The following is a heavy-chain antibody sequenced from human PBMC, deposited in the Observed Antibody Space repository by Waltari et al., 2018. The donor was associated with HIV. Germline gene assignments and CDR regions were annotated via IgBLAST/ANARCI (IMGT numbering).Heavy chain of an antibody. CDR1: GYTLTELS. Sequence: QVQLVQSGAEVKKPGASVKVSCKVSGYTLTELSMHWVRQAPGKGLEWMGGFDPEDGETIYEHKFQGRVTMTEDTSTNTAYMELSSLRSEDTAVYYGATVRAAAAGYGWFDPWGQGTLVTVSS. D-gene: IGHD6-13*01. CDR3: ATVRAAAAGYGWFDP. J-gene: IGHJ5*02. V-gene: IGHV1-24*01. CDR2: FDPEDGET.